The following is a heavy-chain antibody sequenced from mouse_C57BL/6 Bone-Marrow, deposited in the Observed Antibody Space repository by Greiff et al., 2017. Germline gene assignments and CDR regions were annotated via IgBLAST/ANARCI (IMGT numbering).Heavy chain of an antibody. J-gene: IGHJ2*01. CDR1: GFNIKDDY. V-gene: IGHV14-4*01. Sequence: DVKLQESGAELVRPGASVKLSCTASGFNIKDDYMHWVKQRPEQGLAWIGWIDPENGDTEYDSKFQGKATLTADATSNTAYLKLSSRTSADTAVYYCTKGLTTLDYWGQGTTLTVSS. CDR2: IDPENGDT. CDR3: TKGLTTLDY. D-gene: IGHD1-1*01.